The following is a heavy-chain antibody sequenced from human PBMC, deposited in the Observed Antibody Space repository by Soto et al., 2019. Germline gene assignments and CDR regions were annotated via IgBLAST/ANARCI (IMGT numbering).Heavy chain of an antibody. CDR3: ARHEPYGDYVDGPFFDY. CDR2: INPSGGST. CDR1: GYTFTSYY. V-gene: IGHV1-46*03. D-gene: IGHD4-17*01. J-gene: IGHJ4*02. Sequence: ASVKVSCKASGYTFTSYYMHWVRQAPGQGLEWMGIINPSGGSTSYAQKFQGRVTMTRDTSTSTVYMELSSLRSEDTAVYYCARHEPYGDYVDGPFFDYWGQGTLVTVSS.